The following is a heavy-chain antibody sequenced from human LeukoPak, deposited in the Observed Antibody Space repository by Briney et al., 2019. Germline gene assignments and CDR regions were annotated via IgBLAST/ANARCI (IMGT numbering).Heavy chain of an antibody. Sequence: GGSLRLSCAASGFTFSSYWMSWVRQAPGKGLEWVANIKQDGSEKYYVDSVKGRFTISRDNAKNSLYLQMNSLRAEDTAVYYCARDIDPRYSSSRYDYWGQGTLVTVSS. CDR2: IKQDGSEK. V-gene: IGHV3-7*01. D-gene: IGHD6-13*01. CDR3: ARDIDPRYSSSRYDY. CDR1: GFTFSSYW. J-gene: IGHJ4*02.